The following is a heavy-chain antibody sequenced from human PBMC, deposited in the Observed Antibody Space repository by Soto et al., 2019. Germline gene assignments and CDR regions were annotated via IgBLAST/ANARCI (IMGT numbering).Heavy chain of an antibody. Sequence: PSETLSLTCTVSGGSISSGDYYWSWIRQPPGKSLEWIGYIYYSGSTYYNPSLKSRVTISVDTSKNQFSLRLNSVTAADTAVYYCARTVLGPDLLADSFVDYYYYMDVWGQGTTVTVSS. CDR1: GGSISSGDYY. CDR3: ARTVLGPDLLADSFVDYYYYMDV. CDR2: IYYSGST. J-gene: IGHJ6*03. D-gene: IGHD3-9*01. V-gene: IGHV4-30-4*01.